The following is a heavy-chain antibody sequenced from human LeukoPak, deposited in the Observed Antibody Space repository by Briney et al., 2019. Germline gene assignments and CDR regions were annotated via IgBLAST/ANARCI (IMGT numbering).Heavy chain of an antibody. D-gene: IGHD2-2*01. CDR3: AREDTSWGYFDY. V-gene: IGHV1-69*13. CDR1: GGTFSSYA. CDR2: IIPIFGTA. J-gene: IGHJ4*02. Sequence: SVKVSCKASGGTFSSYAISWVRQAPGQGLEWMGGIIPIFGTANYAQKFQGRVTITADESTSTAYMELSSLRSEDTAVYYCAREDTSWGYFDYWGQGTLVTVS.